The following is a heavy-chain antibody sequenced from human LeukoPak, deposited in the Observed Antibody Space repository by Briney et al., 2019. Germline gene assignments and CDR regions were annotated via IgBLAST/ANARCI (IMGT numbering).Heavy chain of an antibody. Sequence: KPSETLSLTCTVSGGSISSGGYYWSWIRQHPGKGLEWIGYIYYSGSTYYNPSLKSRVTISVDTSKNQFSLKLSSVTAADTAVYYCARGRMVVRGVSNWFDPWGQGTLVTVSS. CDR2: IYYSGST. V-gene: IGHV4-31*03. J-gene: IGHJ5*02. CDR1: GGSISSGGYY. CDR3: ARGRMVVRGVSNWFDP. D-gene: IGHD3-10*01.